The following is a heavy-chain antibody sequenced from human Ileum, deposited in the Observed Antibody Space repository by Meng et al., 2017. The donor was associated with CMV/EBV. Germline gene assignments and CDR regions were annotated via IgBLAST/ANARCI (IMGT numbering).Heavy chain of an antibody. J-gene: IGHJ4*02. D-gene: IGHD6-6*01. CDR3: ARVLAGIAARTGDYFDY. CDR1: GGSISSSSYY. Sequence: SETLSLTCTVSGGSISSSSYYWGWIRQPPGKGREWIGSSNYSGSIYYNPSLKSRVTISVDTSKNQFSLKLSSVTAADTAVYYCARVLAGIAARTGDYFDYWGQGTLVTVSS. V-gene: IGHV4-39*07. CDR2: SNYSGSI.